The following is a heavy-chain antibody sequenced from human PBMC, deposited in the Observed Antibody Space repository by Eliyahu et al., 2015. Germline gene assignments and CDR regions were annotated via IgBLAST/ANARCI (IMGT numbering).Heavy chain of an antibody. CDR3: ARVSVLMVYAPYGMDV. J-gene: IGHJ6*02. CDR2: INPNSGGT. Sequence: QVQLVQSGAEVKKPGASVKVSCKASGYTFXGYYMHWVRQAPGQGLEWMGWINPNSGGTNYAQKFQGRVTMTRDTSISTAYMELSRLRSDDTAVYYCARVSVLMVYAPYGMDVWGQGTTVTVSS. V-gene: IGHV1-2*02. D-gene: IGHD2-8*01. CDR1: GYTFXGYY.